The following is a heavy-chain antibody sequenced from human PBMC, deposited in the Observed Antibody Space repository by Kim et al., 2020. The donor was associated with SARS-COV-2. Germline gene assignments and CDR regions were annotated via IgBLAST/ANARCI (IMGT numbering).Heavy chain of an antibody. CDR2: IDPSDSYT. J-gene: IGHJ4*02. CDR3: ATLSYGSGSYSSFDY. Sequence: GESLKISCKGSGYSFTSYWISWVRQMPGKGLEWMGRIDPSDSYTNYSPSFQGHVTISADKSISTAYLQWSSLKASDTAMYYCATLSYGSGSYSSFDYWGQGTLVTVSS. V-gene: IGHV5-10-1*01. D-gene: IGHD3-10*01. CDR1: GYSFTSYW.